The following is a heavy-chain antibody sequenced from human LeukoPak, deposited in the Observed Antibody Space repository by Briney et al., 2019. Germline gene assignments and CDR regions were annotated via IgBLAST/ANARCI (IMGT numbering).Heavy chain of an antibody. J-gene: IGHJ4*02. CDR1: GFTVSSHY. Sequence: GGSLRLSCVASGFTVSSHYMSWVRQAPGKGLEWVSLLYTGGTTYYADSVEGRLTISRDDSKNTVYLQMNTLRAEDTAVYYCARGGVNYWNPRYWGQGTLVTVSS. CDR3: ARGGVNYWNPRY. V-gene: IGHV3-53*01. D-gene: IGHD1-1*01. CDR2: LYTGGTT.